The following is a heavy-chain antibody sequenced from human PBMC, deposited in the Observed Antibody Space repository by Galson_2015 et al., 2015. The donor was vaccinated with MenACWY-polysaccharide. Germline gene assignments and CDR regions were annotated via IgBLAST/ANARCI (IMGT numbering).Heavy chain of an antibody. V-gene: IGHV4-39*01. CDR2: IYYSGST. Sequence: ETLSLTCTVSGGSTSSSSYYWGWIRQPPGKGLEWVGSIYYSGSTYYNPSLKSRVTISVDTSKNQFSLKLSSVTAADTAVYYCARVVGATGGAFDIWGQGTMVTVSS. J-gene: IGHJ3*02. CDR1: GGSTSSSSYY. CDR3: ARVVGATGGAFDI. D-gene: IGHD1-26*01.